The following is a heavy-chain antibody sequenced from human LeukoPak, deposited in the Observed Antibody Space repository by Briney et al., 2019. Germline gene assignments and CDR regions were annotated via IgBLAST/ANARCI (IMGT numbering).Heavy chain of an antibody. CDR2: ISWNSGSI. D-gene: IGHD5-18*01. CDR1: GFTFDDYA. CDR3: AKDMNNVDTAMVLDY. V-gene: IGHV3-9*01. Sequence: QSGGSLRLSYAASGFTFDDYAMHWVRQAPGKGLEWVSGISWNSGSIGYADSVKGRFTISRDNAKNSLYLQMNSLRAEDTALYYCAKDMNNVDTAMVLDYWGQGTLVTVSS. J-gene: IGHJ4*02.